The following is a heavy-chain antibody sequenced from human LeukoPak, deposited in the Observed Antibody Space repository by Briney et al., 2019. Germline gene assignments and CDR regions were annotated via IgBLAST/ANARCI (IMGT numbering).Heavy chain of an antibody. CDR3: VRGMRSYSFDY. Sequence: SETLSLTCTVSGGSISSYYWSWIRQPPGKGLEWIGYIYYSGSTNYNPSLKSRVTISVDTSKDQFSLKLSSVTAADTAVYYCVRGMRSYSFDYWGQGTLVTVSS. D-gene: IGHD1-26*01. J-gene: IGHJ4*02. CDR2: IYYSGST. V-gene: IGHV4-59*01. CDR1: GGSISSYY.